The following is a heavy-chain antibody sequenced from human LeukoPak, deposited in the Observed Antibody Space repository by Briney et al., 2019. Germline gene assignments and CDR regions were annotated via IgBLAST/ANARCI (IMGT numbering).Heavy chain of an antibody. J-gene: IGHJ3*02. V-gene: IGHV1-69*13. CDR1: GGTFSSYA. CDR2: IIPIFGTA. D-gene: IGHD3-22*01. Sequence: GASVKVSCKASGGTFSSYAISWVRQAPGQGLEWMGGIIPIFGTANYAQKFQGRVTITADESTSTAYMELSSLRSEDTAVYYCARIVVVTNAFDIWGQGTMVTVSS. CDR3: ARIVVVTNAFDI.